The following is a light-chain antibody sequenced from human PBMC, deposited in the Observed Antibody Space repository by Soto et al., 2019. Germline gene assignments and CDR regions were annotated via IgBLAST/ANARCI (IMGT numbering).Light chain of an antibody. CDR3: QQYNSMSLT. J-gene: IGKJ4*01. V-gene: IGKV1-5*01. CDR1: QSISTW. Sequence: DIQMTQSPSTLSASVGDRVTITCRASQSISTWLAWYQMKPGKAPKLLIYDVFGRKSGVPSRFSGSGSGTEFTLTISSLQPEDFATYFCQQYNSMSLTFGGGTKVE. CDR2: DVF.